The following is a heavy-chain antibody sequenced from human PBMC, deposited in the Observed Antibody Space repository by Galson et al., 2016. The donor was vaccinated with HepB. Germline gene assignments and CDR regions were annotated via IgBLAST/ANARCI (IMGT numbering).Heavy chain of an antibody. J-gene: IGHJ5*02. CDR2: LTGSGAGT. CDR1: GFTFDNYA. Sequence: SLRLSCAASGFTFDNYAMAWGRQAPGKGLEWVSGLTGSGAGTYYADFVKGRFTISRDNSKTTLFLQMNTVRDEDTAIYYCAKVSRQSMFLGYIGAWGQGTLVTVSS. D-gene: IGHD3-10*02. CDR3: AKVSRQSMFLGYIGA. V-gene: IGHV3-23*01.